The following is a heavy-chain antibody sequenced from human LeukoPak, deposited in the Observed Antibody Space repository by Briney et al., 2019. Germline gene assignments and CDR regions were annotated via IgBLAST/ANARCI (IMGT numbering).Heavy chain of an antibody. Sequence: GGSLRLSCAASGFTFSSYSMNWVRQAPGKGLEWVSHITASGTAMFYADSVKGRFTISRDNAKNSLYLQLNSLRDEDTAVYYCASSGSYRFDYWGQGTLVTVSS. D-gene: IGHD1-26*01. CDR3: ASSGSYRFDY. CDR2: ITASGTAM. V-gene: IGHV3-48*02. J-gene: IGHJ4*02. CDR1: GFTFSSYS.